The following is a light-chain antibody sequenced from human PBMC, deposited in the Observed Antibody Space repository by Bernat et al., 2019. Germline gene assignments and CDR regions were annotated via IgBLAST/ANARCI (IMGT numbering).Light chain of an antibody. CDR3: GSYTGINNCV. V-gene: IGLV2-8*01. Sequence: QSALTQPPSASGSPGQSVTISCTVTSSYIGGYNYVSWYQQHPGKAPKLIIYEVTQRPSGVPDRFSGSKSGNTASLTVSGLQPDDEADYYCGSYTGINNCVFGTGTKVTVL. CDR1: SSYIGGYNY. J-gene: IGLJ1*01. CDR2: EVT.